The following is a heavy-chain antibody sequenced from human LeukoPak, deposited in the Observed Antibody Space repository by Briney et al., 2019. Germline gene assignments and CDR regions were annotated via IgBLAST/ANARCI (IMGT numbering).Heavy chain of an antibody. CDR3: ARAAHYCSSTSCYQSFDY. V-gene: IGHV1-46*01. CDR1: GYTFTSYY. J-gene: IGHJ4*02. CDR2: INPSGGST. Sequence: AAVKVSCKASGYTFTSYYMHWVRQAPGQGREWMGIINPSGGSTSYAQKFQGRVTMTRDMSTSTVYMELSSLRSEDTAVYYCARAAHYCSSTSCYQSFDYWGQGTLVTVSS. D-gene: IGHD2-2*01.